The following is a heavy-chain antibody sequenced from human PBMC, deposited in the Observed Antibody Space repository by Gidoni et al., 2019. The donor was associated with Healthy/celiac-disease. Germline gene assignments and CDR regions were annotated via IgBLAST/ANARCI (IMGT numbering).Heavy chain of an antibody. V-gene: IGHV3-9*01. Sequence: EVQLVESGGGLVQPGRSLRLSCAASGFTFDDYAMHWVRPAPGKGLEWVSGISWNSGSIGYADSVKGRFTISRDNAKNSLYLQMNSLRAEDTALYYCAKDPSEQWQPCLADYWGQGTLVTVSS. D-gene: IGHD6-19*01. CDR2: ISWNSGSI. CDR1: GFTFDDYA. J-gene: IGHJ4*02. CDR3: AKDPSEQWQPCLADY.